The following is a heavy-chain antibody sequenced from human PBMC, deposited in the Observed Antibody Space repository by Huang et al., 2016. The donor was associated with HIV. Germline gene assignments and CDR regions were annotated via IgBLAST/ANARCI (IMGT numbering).Heavy chain of an antibody. CDR2: ISYDGRNK. CDR1: GFTVTNYA. D-gene: IGHD6-19*01. CDR3: ARSAVPGDGDWFDP. Sequence: QVQLVESGGGLVQPGGSLRLSCVASGFTVTNYAIHSVRQAPGKGREWVAFISYDGRNKFYADSVKGRFTISRDNSKSTLYLLMNSLRVDDTALYYCARSAVPGDGDWFDPWGQGTLVTVSS. J-gene: IGHJ5*02. V-gene: IGHV3-30*04.